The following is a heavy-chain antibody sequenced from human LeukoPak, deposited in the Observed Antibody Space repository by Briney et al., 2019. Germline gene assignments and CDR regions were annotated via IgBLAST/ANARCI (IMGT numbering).Heavy chain of an antibody. Sequence: ASVKVSCKASGYTFTSYDINWVRQATGQGLEWMGWMNPNSGNTGYAQKFQGRVTMTRNTSISIAYMELSSLRSEDTAVYYCARSALPDDAFDIWGQGTMVTVSS. V-gene: IGHV1-8*01. CDR1: GYTFTSYD. CDR2: MNPNSGNT. J-gene: IGHJ3*02. D-gene: IGHD1-14*01. CDR3: ARSALPDDAFDI.